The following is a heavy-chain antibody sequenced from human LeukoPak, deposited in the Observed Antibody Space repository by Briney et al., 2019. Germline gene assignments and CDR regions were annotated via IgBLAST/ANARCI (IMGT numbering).Heavy chain of an antibody. D-gene: IGHD5-18*01. V-gene: IGHV3-66*01. CDR3: ARTRPGYSYEHFDY. J-gene: IGHJ4*02. CDR1: GFTVSSNY. CDR2: IYSGGST. Sequence: PGGSLRLSCAASGFTVSSNYMSWVRQAPGKGLEWVSVIYSGGSTYYADSVKGRFTISRDNSKNTLYLQMNSLRAEDTAVYYCARTRPGYSYEHFDYWGQGTLVTVSS.